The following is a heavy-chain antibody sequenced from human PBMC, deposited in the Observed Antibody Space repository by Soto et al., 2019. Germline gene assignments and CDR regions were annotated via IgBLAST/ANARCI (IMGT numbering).Heavy chain of an antibody. CDR3: AKEGSDYDILTGSGYYGMAV. V-gene: IGHV3-21*01. CDR1: GFTFSSYS. J-gene: IGHJ6*01. CDR2: ISSSSSYI. D-gene: IGHD3-9*01. Sequence: PGGSLRLSCAASGFTFSSYSMNWVRQAPGKGLEWVSSISSSSSYIYYADSVKGRFTISRDNSKNTLYLQMNSLRAEDTAVYYCAKEGSDYDILTGSGYYGMAVWGQGTTVTVSS.